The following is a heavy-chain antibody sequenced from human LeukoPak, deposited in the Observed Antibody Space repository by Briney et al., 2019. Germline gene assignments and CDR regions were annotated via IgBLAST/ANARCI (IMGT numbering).Heavy chain of an antibody. Sequence: GSSVKLSCKASGGTFSSYAISWVRQAPGQGLEWMGGIIPIFGTANYAQKFQGRVTITTDESTSTAYMELSSLTSDDTAVYYCARGIGWTEYYFDYWGQGTLVTVSS. D-gene: IGHD6-19*01. V-gene: IGHV1-69*05. J-gene: IGHJ4*02. CDR3: ARGIGWTEYYFDY. CDR1: GGTFSSYA. CDR2: IIPIFGTA.